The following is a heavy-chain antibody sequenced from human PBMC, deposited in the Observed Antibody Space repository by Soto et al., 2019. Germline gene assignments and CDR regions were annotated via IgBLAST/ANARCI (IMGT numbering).Heavy chain of an antibody. CDR3: ARVDCSGGSCYYDP. Sequence: PGGSLRLSCAASGFTFSSYAMHWVRQAPGKGLEYVSAISSNGGSTYYANSVKGRFTISRDNSKNTLYLQMGSLRAEDMAVYYCARVDCSGGSCYYDPWGQGT. D-gene: IGHD2-15*01. V-gene: IGHV3-64*01. CDR1: GFTFSSYA. J-gene: IGHJ5*02. CDR2: ISSNGGST.